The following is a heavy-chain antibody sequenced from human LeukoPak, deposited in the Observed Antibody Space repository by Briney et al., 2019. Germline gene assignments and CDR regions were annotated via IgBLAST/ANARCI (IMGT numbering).Heavy chain of an antibody. CDR3: ARQSMVRGVKVVY. Sequence: SQTLSLTCTVSGGSISSGDYYWRWIRQPPGKGLEWIGYIYYSGSTYYNPSLKSRVTISVDTSKNQFSLKLSSVTAADTAVYYCARQSMVRGVKVVYWGQGTLVTVSS. V-gene: IGHV4-30-4*01. CDR1: GGSISSGDYY. D-gene: IGHD3-10*01. J-gene: IGHJ4*02. CDR2: IYYSGST.